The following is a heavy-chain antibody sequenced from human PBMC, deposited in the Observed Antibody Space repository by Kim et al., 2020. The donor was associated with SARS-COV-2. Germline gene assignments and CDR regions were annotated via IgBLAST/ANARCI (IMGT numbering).Heavy chain of an antibody. CDR3: AKGDPYSGRGGNY. D-gene: IGHD1-26*01. V-gene: IGHV3-23*01. J-gene: IGHJ4*02. Sequence: YAVSVKGRFAIARDNSKKTLYLQRDRVRAEDTAVYYCAKGDPYSGRGGNYWGQGTLVTVSS.